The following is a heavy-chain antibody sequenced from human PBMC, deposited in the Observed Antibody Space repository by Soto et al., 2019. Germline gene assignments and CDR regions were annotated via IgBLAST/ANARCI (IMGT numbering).Heavy chain of an antibody. CDR3: AKEGYCSGGSCYSSNWFDP. D-gene: IGHD2-15*01. CDR2: INQDGGET. CDR1: GFPFSRYW. V-gene: IGHV3-7*05. Sequence: GGSLRLSCAASGFPFSRYWMSWVRQAPGKGLEWVANINQDGGETYYVDSVKGRFTISRDNAKNSLYLQMNSLRAEDTAVYYCAKEGYCSGGSCYSSNWFDPWGQGTLVTVSS. J-gene: IGHJ5*02.